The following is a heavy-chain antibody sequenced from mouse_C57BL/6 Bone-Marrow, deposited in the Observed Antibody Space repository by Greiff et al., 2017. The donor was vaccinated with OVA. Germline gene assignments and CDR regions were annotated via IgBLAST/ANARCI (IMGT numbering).Heavy chain of an antibody. D-gene: IGHD2-5*01. V-gene: IGHV5-2*01. Sequence: EVKLVESGGGLVQPGESLKLSCESNEYEFPSHDMSWVRKTPEKRLELVAAINSDGGSTYYPDTMERRFLISRDNTKKTLYLQMSMLRSEDTALYYCARQPRYSNYEGGYYAMDDWGQGTSVTVSS. CDR2: INSDGGST. CDR3: ARQPRYSNYEGGYYAMDD. CDR1: EYEFPSHD. J-gene: IGHJ4*01.